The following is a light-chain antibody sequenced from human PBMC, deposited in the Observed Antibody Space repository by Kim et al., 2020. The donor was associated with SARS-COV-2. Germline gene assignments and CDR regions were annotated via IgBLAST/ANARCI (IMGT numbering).Light chain of an antibody. Sequence: EIVMTQSPATLSVSPGERATLSCRASQSVSSNLAWYQQKPGQAPRLLIYGASTRATGIPARFSGSGSGTEFTLTISSLQSEDCAVYYCQQYTTWPPLTFGGGTKVEIK. V-gene: IGKV3-15*01. J-gene: IGKJ4*01. CDR1: QSVSSN. CDR3: QQYTTWPPLT. CDR2: GAS.